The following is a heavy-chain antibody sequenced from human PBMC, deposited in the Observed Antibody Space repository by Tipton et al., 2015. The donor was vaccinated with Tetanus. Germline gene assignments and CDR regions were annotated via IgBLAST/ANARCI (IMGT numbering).Heavy chain of an antibody. J-gene: IGHJ4*02. CDR3: ARDQARGARGWNYFDY. D-gene: IGHD1-26*01. Sequence: TLSLTCTVSGGPISGGGYYWSWIRQHPGKGLEWIGDIYYSGSTYYNPSLKSRVTLSVDTSKNQFSLKLNSVSAADTAVYYCARDQARGARGWNYFDYWGQGTLVTVSS. V-gene: IGHV4-31*03. CDR1: GGPISGGGYY. CDR2: IYYSGST.